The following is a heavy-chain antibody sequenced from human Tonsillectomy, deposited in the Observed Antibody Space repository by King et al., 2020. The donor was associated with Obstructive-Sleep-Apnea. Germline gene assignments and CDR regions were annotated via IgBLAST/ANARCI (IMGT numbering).Heavy chain of an antibody. CDR3: ARDSAYADWYFDL. Sequence: VQLQESGPGLVKPSPTLSLTCTVSGGSISSGGYYWNWIRQHPGKGLEWIGYIFYSGSTYYNPSLKSRLTISIDTSQNQFSLKLTSVTAADTAVYFCARDSAYADWYFDLWGRGTLVTVSS. D-gene: IGHD2-21*01. CDR1: GGSISSGGYY. CDR2: IFYSGST. V-gene: IGHV4-31*03. J-gene: IGHJ2*01.